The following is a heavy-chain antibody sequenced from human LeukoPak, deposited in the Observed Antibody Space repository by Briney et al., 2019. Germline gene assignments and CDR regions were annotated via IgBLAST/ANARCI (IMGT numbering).Heavy chain of an antibody. V-gene: IGHV4-34*01. CDR3: ARPTRGAFDI. CDR1: GGSFSGYY. CDR2: INHSGST. J-gene: IGHJ3*02. Sequence: SETLSLTCAVCGGSFSGYYWSWIRQPPGKGLEWIGEINHSGSTNYNPPLKSRVTISVDTSKDQFSLKLSSVTAADTAVYYCARPTRGAFDIWGQGTMVTVSS.